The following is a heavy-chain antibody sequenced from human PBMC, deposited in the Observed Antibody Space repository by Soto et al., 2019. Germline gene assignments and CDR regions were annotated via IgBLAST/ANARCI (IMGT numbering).Heavy chain of an antibody. CDR2: MSSSSTYI. J-gene: IGHJ4*02. CDR3: ASDPVAVDLNYYFDS. Sequence: EVQLVESGGGLVKPGGSLRLSCAASGFTFSSYSMNWVRQAPGKGLEWVSSMSSSSTYIHYADSVRGRFTISRDNAKNSLFLQMNSLRAEDTAVYYCASDPVAVDLNYYFDSWGQGTLVTVSS. D-gene: IGHD6-19*01. CDR1: GFTFSSYS. V-gene: IGHV3-21*01.